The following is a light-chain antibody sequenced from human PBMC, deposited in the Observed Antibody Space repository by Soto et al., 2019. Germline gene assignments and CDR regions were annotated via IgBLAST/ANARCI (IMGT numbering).Light chain of an antibody. V-gene: IGKV3-15*01. CDR1: QSVSSN. Sequence: EIVMTQSPATLSVSPGERATLSCRASQSVSSNLAWYQQKPGQAPRLLIYGASTRATGIPARFSGSWSGTEFTLTISSLQSEDFAVYYCQQYNNWPPPFPVGPGTKVDIK. CDR3: QQYNNWPPPFP. J-gene: IGKJ3*01. CDR2: GAS.